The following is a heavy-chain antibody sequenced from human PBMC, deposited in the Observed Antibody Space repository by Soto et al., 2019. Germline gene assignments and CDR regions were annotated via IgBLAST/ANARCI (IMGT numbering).Heavy chain of an antibody. J-gene: IGHJ4*02. CDR1: GYSFTSYW. CDR2: IYPGDSDT. V-gene: IGHV5-51*01. D-gene: IGHD6-13*01. Sequence: GESLKISCXGSGYSFTSYWIGWVRQMPGKGLEWMGIIYPGDSDTRYSPSFQGQVTISADKSISTAYLQWSSLKASGTAMYYCARLSYSSSWYTRDAQKYYFDYWGQGTLVTVSS. CDR3: ARLSYSSSWYTRDAQKYYFDY.